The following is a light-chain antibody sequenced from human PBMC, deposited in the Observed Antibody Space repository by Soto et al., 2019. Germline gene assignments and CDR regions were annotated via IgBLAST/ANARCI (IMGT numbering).Light chain of an antibody. V-gene: IGKV3-11*01. CDR1: QNISSY. CDR2: GAF. J-gene: IGKJ5*01. CDR3: QQYGSLIT. Sequence: VVLTQSPSTLSFSPVNRSTLSFIASQNISSYLIWYQQKPGQAPRLLIYGAFSRATDVPDRFSGSGSGTDFTLTINRLEPEDSAVYYCQQYGSLITFGQGTRLEIK.